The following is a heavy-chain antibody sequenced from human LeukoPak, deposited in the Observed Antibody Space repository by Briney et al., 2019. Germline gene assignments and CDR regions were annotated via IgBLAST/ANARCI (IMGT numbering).Heavy chain of an antibody. V-gene: IGHV4-39*07. Sequence: SETLSLTCTVSGGSISSYYWGWIRQPPGKGLEWIGSIYYSGSTYYNPSLKSRVTISVDTSKNQFSLKLSSVTAADTAVYYCARVGDTAMVRSFGYWGQGTLVTVSS. CDR3: ARVGDTAMVRSFGY. J-gene: IGHJ4*02. CDR1: GGSISSYY. D-gene: IGHD5-18*01. CDR2: IYYSGST.